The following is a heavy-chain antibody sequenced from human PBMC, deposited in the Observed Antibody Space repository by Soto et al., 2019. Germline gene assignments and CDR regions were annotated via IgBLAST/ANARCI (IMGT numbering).Heavy chain of an antibody. CDR2: INPNSGGT. Sequence: ASVKVSCKASGYTFTGYYMHWLRQAPGQGLEWMVWINPNSGGTNYDHTFQGSVTTTRDTSISTAYMELSRLRSDDTAVYYCASAPRSGWYNYWGQGTLVTVSS. CDR3: ASAPRSGWYNY. D-gene: IGHD6-19*01. V-gene: IGHV1-2*07. J-gene: IGHJ4*02. CDR1: GYTFTGYY.